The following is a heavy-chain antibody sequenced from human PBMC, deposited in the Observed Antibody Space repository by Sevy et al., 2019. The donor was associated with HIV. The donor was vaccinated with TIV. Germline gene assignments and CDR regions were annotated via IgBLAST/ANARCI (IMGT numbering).Heavy chain of an antibody. CDR1: GDSVSSNSAA. J-gene: IGHJ6*02. CDR2: TYYRSKWYN. D-gene: IGHD1-20*01. V-gene: IGHV6-1*01. CDR3: ARDGLTYGGMDV. Sequence: SQTLSLTCAISGDSVSSNSAAWNWIRQSPSRGLEWLGRTYYRSKWYNDYVVSVKSRITINPDTSKNQVSLQLNSVTPEDTAIYYCARDGLTYGGMDVWGQGTTVTVSS.